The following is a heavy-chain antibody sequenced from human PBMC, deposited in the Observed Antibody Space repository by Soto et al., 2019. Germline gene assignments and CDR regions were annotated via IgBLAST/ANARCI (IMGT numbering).Heavy chain of an antibody. CDR1: GFSLTSSGMR. CDR2: IDWDDDK. CDR3: AKTGTDGSWFDT. J-gene: IGHJ5*02. D-gene: IGHD2-8*01. V-gene: IGHV2-70*04. Sequence: SAPTLVNPTETLTLTCTFSGFSLTSSGMRGSWIRQPPGKALEWLARIDWDDDKYYRTSLRTRLTIPKDNSKNQVVLRMTNMEPVDTATYFCAKTGTDGSWFDTWGQGTLVIDSS.